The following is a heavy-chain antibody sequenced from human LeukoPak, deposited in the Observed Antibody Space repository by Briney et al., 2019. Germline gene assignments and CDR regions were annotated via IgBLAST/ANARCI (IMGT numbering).Heavy chain of an antibody. CDR2: INPNGGVT. CDR1: GYTFIDYF. D-gene: IGHD1-14*01. CDR3: ARAVSGTLGGAFDI. J-gene: IGHJ3*02. V-gene: IGHV1-2*02. Sequence: ASVKVSCKASGYTFIDYFIPWMRQTPGQGLEWLGWINPNGGVTRYAQKFQGRVTLTRDTAAYMELSSLKYDDTAVYYCARAVSGTLGGAFDIWGQGTAVTVSS.